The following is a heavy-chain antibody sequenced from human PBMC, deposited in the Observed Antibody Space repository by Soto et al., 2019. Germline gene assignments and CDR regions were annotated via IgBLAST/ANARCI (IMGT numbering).Heavy chain of an antibody. V-gene: IGHV1-2*04. J-gene: IGHJ6*02. CDR1: GYTFTSYY. CDR2: INPNSGGT. D-gene: IGHD1-1*01. Sequence: ASVKVSCKASGYTFTSYYMHSVRQAPGQGLEWMGWINPNSGGTNYAQKFQGWVTMTRDTSISTAYMELSRLRSDDTAVYYCAREVIWNDLYYYYGMDVWGQGTTVTVSS. CDR3: AREVIWNDLYYYYGMDV.